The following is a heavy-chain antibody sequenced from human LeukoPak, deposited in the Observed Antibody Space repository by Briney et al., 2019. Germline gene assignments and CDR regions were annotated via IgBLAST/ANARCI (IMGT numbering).Heavy chain of an antibody. CDR1: GGSISSSSYY. CDR3: ARHVVGYCSSTSCHTDY. V-gene: IGHV4-39*01. J-gene: IGHJ4*02. D-gene: IGHD2-2*01. CDR2: IYYSGSS. Sequence: PSQTLSLTCTVSGGSISSSSYYWGWIRQPPGKGREWIGSIYYSGSSYYNPSLKSRVTMSVDTSKNQLSLKMSSVTAADTAVYYCARHVVGYCSSTSCHTDYWGQGTLVTVSS.